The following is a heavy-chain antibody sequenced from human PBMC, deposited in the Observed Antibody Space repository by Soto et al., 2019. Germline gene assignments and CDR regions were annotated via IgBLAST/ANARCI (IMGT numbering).Heavy chain of an antibody. CDR2: ISAYNGNT. D-gene: IGHD6-19*01. Sequence: ASVKVSCKASGYTFTSYAISWVRQAPGQGLEWMGWISAYNGNTNYAQKLQGRVTMTTDTSTSTAYMELRSLRSDDTAVYYCAKDKERSSDWYVVGGDYWGQGTPVTVSS. CDR3: AKDKERSSDWYVVGGDY. J-gene: IGHJ4*02. V-gene: IGHV1-18*01. CDR1: GYTFTSYA.